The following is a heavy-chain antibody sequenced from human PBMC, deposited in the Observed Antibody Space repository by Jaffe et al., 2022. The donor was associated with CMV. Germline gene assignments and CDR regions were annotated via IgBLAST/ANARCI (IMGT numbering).Heavy chain of an antibody. Sequence: QVQLVESGGGVVQPGRSLRLSCAASGFTFSSYGMHWVRQAPGKGLEWVAVIWYDGSNKYYADSVKGRFTISRDNSKNTLYLQMNSLRAEDTAVYYCARGPGIAAARYYFDYWGQGTLVTVSS. V-gene: IGHV3-33*01. D-gene: IGHD6-13*01. CDR2: IWYDGSNK. CDR1: GFTFSSYG. CDR3: ARGPGIAAARYYFDY. J-gene: IGHJ4*02.